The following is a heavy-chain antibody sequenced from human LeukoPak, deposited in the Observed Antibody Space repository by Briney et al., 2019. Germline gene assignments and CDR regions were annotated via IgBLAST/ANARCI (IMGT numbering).Heavy chain of an antibody. D-gene: IGHD3-3*01. CDR3: ARAQRITIFGGRNYYYYMDV. Sequence: SVKVSCKASGGTFSSYAISWVRQAPGQGLEWMGGIIPIFGTANYAQKFQGRVTITTDESTSTAYMELSSLRSEDTAVYYCARAQRITIFGGRNYYYYMDVWGKGTTVTVSS. CDR1: GGTFSSYA. J-gene: IGHJ6*03. CDR2: IIPIFGTA. V-gene: IGHV1-69*05.